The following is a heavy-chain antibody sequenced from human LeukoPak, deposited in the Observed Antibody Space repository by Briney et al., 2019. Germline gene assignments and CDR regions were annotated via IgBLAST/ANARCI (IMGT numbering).Heavy chain of an antibody. J-gene: IGHJ4*02. V-gene: IGHV3-30*02. Sequence: GGSLRLSCAASGFTFSSYGMHWVRQAPGKGLEWVAFIRYDGSNKYYADSVKGRFTISRDNSKNTLYLQMNGLRAEDTAVYYCAKEGGRGLRSYYFDYWGQGTLVTVSS. CDR2: IRYDGSNK. CDR3: AKEGGRGLRSYYFDY. D-gene: IGHD5-12*01. CDR1: GFTFSSYG.